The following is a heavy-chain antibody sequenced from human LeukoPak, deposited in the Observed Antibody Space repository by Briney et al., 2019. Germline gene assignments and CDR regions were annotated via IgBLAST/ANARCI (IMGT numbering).Heavy chain of an antibody. CDR3: ARGRSGLAAAGTYDY. D-gene: IGHD6-13*01. CDR2: INPKSGRT. J-gene: IGHJ4*02. Sequence: ASVKVSCKASGYTFTISDINWVRQAPGQGLEWMGWINPKSGRTGYAKKFQDRVSMTMNTSISTAYMEVSSLRFDDTAVYYCARGRSGLAAAGTYDYWGRGTLITVSS. CDR1: GYTFTISD. V-gene: IGHV1-8*01.